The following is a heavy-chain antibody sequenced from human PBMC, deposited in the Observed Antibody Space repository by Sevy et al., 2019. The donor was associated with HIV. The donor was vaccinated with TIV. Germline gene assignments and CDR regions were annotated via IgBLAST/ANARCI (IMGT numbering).Heavy chain of an antibody. Sequence: GGSLRLSCAASGFTFNTHAMNWVRQAPGKGLEWVSTISGPGRSTYYADCVKGRFSISRDNSQNTLYLQMNSLRADDTAVYYCAKALNPALESMIQVIFPTLKGFDVWGQGTMVTVSS. CDR1: GFTFNTHA. CDR3: AKALNPALESMIQVIFPTLKGFDV. J-gene: IGHJ3*01. CDR2: ISGPGRST. D-gene: IGHD3-22*01. V-gene: IGHV3-23*01.